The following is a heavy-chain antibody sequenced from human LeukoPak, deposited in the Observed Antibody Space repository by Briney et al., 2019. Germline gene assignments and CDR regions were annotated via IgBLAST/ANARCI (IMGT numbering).Heavy chain of an antibody. CDR1: GGSISSGGYY. CDR2: IYYSGST. V-gene: IGHV4-31*03. J-gene: IGHJ4*02. CDR3: AGGEGDYEGFDY. Sequence: SETLSLTCTVSGGSISSGGYYWSWIRQHPGKGLEWIGYIYYSGSTYYNPSLKSRVTISVDTSKNQFSLKLSSVTAADTAVYYCAGGEGDYEGFDYWGQGTLVTVSS. D-gene: IGHD4-17*01.